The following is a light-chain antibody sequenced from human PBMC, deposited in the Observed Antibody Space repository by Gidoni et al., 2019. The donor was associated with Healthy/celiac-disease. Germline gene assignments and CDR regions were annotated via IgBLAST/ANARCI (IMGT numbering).Light chain of an antibody. V-gene: IGLV1-44*01. J-gene: IGLJ3*02. Sequence: QSVLTQPPSASGTPGQRVTISCSGSSSNIGSNTVNWYQPLPGTAPKLLIYSNNQRPSGVPDRFSGSKSGTSASLAISGLQSEDEADYYCAAWDDSLNGPGVFGGGTKLTVL. CDR2: SNN. CDR1: SSNIGSNT. CDR3: AAWDDSLNGPGV.